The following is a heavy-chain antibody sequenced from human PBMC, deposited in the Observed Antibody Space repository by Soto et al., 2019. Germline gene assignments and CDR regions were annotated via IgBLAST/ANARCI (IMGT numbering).Heavy chain of an antibody. CDR3: AKDLRTSTNYNYGMDV. CDR2: ISASGGST. CDR1: GFTFSTYA. V-gene: IGHV3-23*01. J-gene: IGHJ6*02. Sequence: DVQLLESGGGLVQPGGSLRLSCAASGFTFSTYAMSWVRQAPGKGLEWVSVISASGGSTFYADSVKGRFTVSRDNSRNTLYLQVISLRVEDTAVYYCAKDLRTSTNYNYGMDVWGQGNTVTVSS.